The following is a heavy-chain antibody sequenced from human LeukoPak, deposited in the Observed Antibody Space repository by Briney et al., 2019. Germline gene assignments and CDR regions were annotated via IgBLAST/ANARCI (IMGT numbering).Heavy chain of an antibody. J-gene: IGHJ3*02. CDR2: INPNSGGT. V-gene: IGHV1-2*02. CDR1: GYTFTGYY. Sequence: GASVKVSCKASGYTFTGYYIHWVRQAPGQGLEWMGWINPNSGGTNYAQKFQGRVTMTRDTSSSTAYMELSRLRFDDTVVYYCARGPRITIFGVVMANDAFGIWGQGTMVTVSS. CDR3: ARGPRITIFGVVMANDAFGI. D-gene: IGHD3-3*01.